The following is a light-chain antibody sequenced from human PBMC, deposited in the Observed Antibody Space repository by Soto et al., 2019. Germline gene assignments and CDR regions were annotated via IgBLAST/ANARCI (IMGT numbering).Light chain of an antibody. CDR3: QTWGSGIQV. V-gene: IGLV4-69*01. CDR2: VNSDGSH. Sequence: LVLTQSPSASASLGASVKLTCTLSSGHSSYAIAWHQQRPEKGPRFLMKVNSDGSHTKGDGIPDRISGSSSGTERYLTISSLQSEDEAEYYCQTWGSGIQVFGGGTKLTVL. J-gene: IGLJ3*02. CDR1: SGHSSYA.